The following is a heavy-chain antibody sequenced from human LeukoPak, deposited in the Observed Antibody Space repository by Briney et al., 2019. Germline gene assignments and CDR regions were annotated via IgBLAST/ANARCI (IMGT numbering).Heavy chain of an antibody. CDR2: ISYSGTT. J-gene: IGHJ4*02. D-gene: IGHD3-22*01. Sequence: PSDTLSLTCTVCGGSIISGGYYWSWIRQHPGKGLEGIGYISYSGTTYYNPSLKSRVTISIDTSTSQFSLKLSSVTAADTAVYYCARDASGYYLFDYWGQGTLVTVSS. V-gene: IGHV4-31*03. CDR3: ARDASGYYLFDY. CDR1: GGSIISGGYY.